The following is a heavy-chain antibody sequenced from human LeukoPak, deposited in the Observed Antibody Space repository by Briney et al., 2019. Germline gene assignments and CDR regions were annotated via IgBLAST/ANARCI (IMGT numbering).Heavy chain of an antibody. CDR3: AKAPTSDYYYYMDV. D-gene: IGHD4-11*01. V-gene: IGHV3-30*02. CDR2: IRYDGSNK. CDR1: GFTFSSYG. Sequence: GGSLRLSCAASGFTFSSYGMHWVRQAPGKGLEWVAFIRYDGSNKYYADSVKGRFTISRDNSKNTLYLQTNSLRAEDTAVYYCAKAPTSDYYYYMDVWGKGTTVTVSS. J-gene: IGHJ6*03.